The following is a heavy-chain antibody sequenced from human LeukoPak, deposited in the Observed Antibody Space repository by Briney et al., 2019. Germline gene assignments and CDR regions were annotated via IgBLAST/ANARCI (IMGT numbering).Heavy chain of an antibody. CDR3: ARDQGVGAMRGYYYYYYMDV. D-gene: IGHD1-26*01. J-gene: IGHJ6*03. CDR2: IYTSGST. CDR1: GGSISSYY. V-gene: IGHV4-4*07. Sequence: ASETLSLTCTVSGGSISSYYGSWIRQPAGKGLEWIGRIYTSGSTNYNPSLKSRVTMSVDTSKNQFSLKLSSVTAADTAVYYCARDQGVGAMRGYYYYYYMDVWGKGTTVTVSS.